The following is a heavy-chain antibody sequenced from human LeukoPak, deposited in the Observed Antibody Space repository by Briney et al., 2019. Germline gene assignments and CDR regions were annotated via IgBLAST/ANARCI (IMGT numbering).Heavy chain of an antibody. CDR2: IWYDGSNK. CDR3: ARGQGWFGELFPVDY. D-gene: IGHD3-10*01. J-gene: IGHJ4*02. CDR1: GFTFSSYG. Sequence: GRSLRLSCAASGFTFSSYGMHWVRQAPGKGLEWVAVIWYDGSNKYYADSVKGRFTISRDNSKNTLYLQMDSLRAEDTAVYYCARGQGWFGELFPVDYGGQGTLVTV. V-gene: IGHV3-33*01.